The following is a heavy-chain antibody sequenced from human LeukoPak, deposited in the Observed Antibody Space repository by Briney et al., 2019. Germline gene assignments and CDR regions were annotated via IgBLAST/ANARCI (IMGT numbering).Heavy chain of an antibody. V-gene: IGHV1-3*03. CDR2: INAGNGNT. J-gene: IGHJ4*02. D-gene: IGHD2-2*01. CDR1: GYTFTSYA. Sequence: ASVKVSCKASGYTFTSYAMHWVRQAPGQRLEWMGWINAGNGNTKYSQEFQGRVTITRDTSASTAYMELSSLRAEDTAFYYCARLGTIYCSTTSCHSQFDYWGQGTLVTVSS. CDR3: ARLGTIYCSTTSCHSQFDY.